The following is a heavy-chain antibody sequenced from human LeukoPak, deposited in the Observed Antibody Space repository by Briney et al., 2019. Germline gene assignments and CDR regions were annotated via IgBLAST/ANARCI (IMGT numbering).Heavy chain of an antibody. CDR1: GGSISSYY. CDR3: ARMGGITMIRGVLSAFDI. D-gene: IGHD3-10*01. V-gene: IGHV4-59*01. CDR2: IYYSGST. Sequence: SETLSLTCTVSGGSISSYYWSWIRQPPGKGLEWIGYIYYSGSTNYNPSLRSRVTFSIGTSKNQCSLKLTSVTAADTAVYYCARMGGITMIRGVLSAFDIWGQGTAVTVSS. J-gene: IGHJ3*02.